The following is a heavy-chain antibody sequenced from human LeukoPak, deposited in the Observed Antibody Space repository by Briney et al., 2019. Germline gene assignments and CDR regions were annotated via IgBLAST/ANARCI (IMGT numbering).Heavy chain of an antibody. J-gene: IGHJ4*02. CDR2: ISSSSSYI. D-gene: IGHD2-8*01. Sequence: GGSLRLSCAASGFTFSSYSMNWVRQAPGKGLEWVSSISSSSSYICYADSVKGRFTISRDNAKNSLYLQMNSLRAEDTAVYYCARDTPGVSQRDFDYWGQGTLVTVSS. V-gene: IGHV3-21*01. CDR1: GFTFSSYS. CDR3: ARDTPGVSQRDFDY.